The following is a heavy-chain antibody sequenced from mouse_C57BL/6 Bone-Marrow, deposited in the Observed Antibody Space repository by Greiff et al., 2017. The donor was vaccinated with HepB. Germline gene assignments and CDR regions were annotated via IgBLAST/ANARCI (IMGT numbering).Heavy chain of an antibody. V-gene: IGHV1-15*01. CDR1: GYTFTDYE. Sequence: VQLQQSGAELVRPGASVTLSCKASGYTFTDYEMHWVKQTPVHGLEWIGAIDPETGGTAYNQKFKGKAILTADKSSSTAYMELRSLTSEDSAVYYCTRFTVVATGDYFDYWGEGTTLTVSS. CDR3: TRFTVVATGDYFDY. J-gene: IGHJ2*01. CDR2: IDPETGGT. D-gene: IGHD1-1*01.